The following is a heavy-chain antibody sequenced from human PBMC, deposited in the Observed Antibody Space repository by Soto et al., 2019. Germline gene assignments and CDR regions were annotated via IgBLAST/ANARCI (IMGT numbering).Heavy chain of an antibody. Sequence: GGSLRLSCAASGFTFSSYAMSWVRQAPGKGLEWVSAISGSGGSTYYADSVKGRFTISRDNSKNTLYLQMNSLRAEDTAVYYCAKDRRYCSSTSCSTVDTAAFDIWGQGTMVTVSS. J-gene: IGHJ3*02. CDR3: AKDRRYCSSTSCSTVDTAAFDI. D-gene: IGHD2-2*01. CDR1: GFTFSSYA. V-gene: IGHV3-23*01. CDR2: ISGSGGST.